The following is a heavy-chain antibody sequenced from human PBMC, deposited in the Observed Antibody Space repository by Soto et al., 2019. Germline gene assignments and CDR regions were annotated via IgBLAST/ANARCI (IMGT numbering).Heavy chain of an antibody. CDR2: IFFSGNT. D-gene: IGHD2-15*01. J-gene: IGHJ3*02. CDR1: GGSISGAFYL. Sequence: QLQLQESGPGLVKPSETLSLTCTVSGGSISGAFYLWGWIRQPPGKGLEWIGSIFFSGNTYYNPSLNSRVTISVDTSKNQFSLNLTPVTAADTAVYYCARLLMTHGAFDIWGQGTMVGVSS. CDR3: ARLLMTHGAFDI. V-gene: IGHV4-39*01.